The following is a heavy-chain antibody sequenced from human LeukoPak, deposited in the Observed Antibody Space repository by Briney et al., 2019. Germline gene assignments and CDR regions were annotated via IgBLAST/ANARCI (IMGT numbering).Heavy chain of an antibody. Sequence: GASVKVSCKASGFTFTSSAMQWVRQARGQRLEWIGWIVVGSGNTNYAQKLQGRVTMTTDTSTSTAYMELRSLRSDDTAVYYCARGGSFFDYWGQGTLVTVSS. D-gene: IGHD2-15*01. CDR3: ARGGSFFDY. J-gene: IGHJ4*02. CDR1: GFTFTSSA. V-gene: IGHV1-58*02. CDR2: IVVGSGNT.